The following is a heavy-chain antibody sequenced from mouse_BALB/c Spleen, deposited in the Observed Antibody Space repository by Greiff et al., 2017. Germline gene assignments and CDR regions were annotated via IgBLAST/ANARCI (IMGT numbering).Heavy chain of an antibody. D-gene: IGHD1-1*01. V-gene: IGHV1-14*01. CDR2: INPYNDGT. CDR3: ARGACYYYGSSYAMDY. J-gene: IGHJ4*01. Sequence: EVQLQESGPELVKPGASVKMSCKASEYTFTSYVMHWVKQKPGQGLEWIGYINPYNDGTKYNEKFKGKATLTSDKSSSTAYMELSSLTSEDSAVYYCARGACYYYGSSYAMDYWGQGTSVTVSS. CDR1: EYTFTSYV.